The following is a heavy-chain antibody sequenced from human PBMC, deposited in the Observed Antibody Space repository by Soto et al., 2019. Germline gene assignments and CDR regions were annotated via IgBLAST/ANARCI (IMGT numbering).Heavy chain of an antibody. CDR2: INHSGST. CDR1: GGSFSGYY. V-gene: IGHV4-34*01. J-gene: IGHJ5*02. D-gene: IGHD3-9*01. CDR3: ARRYFDSLLSGRSRFDH. Sequence: QVQLQQWGAGLLKPSETLSLTCAVYGGSFSGYYWSWIRQPPGKGLEWIGEINHSGSTNYNPSLRSRATISVDXSXNXXSLKRSSVTAADTAVYYGARRYFDSLLSGRSRFDHWGPGTLVTVSS.